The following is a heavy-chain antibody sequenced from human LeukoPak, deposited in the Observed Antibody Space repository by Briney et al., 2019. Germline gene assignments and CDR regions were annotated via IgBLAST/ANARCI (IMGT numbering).Heavy chain of an antibody. CDR1: GYTFTGYF. Sequence: DSVKVSCKASGYTFTGYFIHWVRQAPGQGLEWMGWINPNSGAPNYAQKFQGRVTVTRDTSISTAYMELTRLTSDDAAVYYCARRMATSRGAFDIWGQGTLVTVSS. V-gene: IGHV1-2*02. CDR2: INPNSGAP. D-gene: IGHD5-24*01. CDR3: ARRMATSRGAFDI. J-gene: IGHJ3*02.